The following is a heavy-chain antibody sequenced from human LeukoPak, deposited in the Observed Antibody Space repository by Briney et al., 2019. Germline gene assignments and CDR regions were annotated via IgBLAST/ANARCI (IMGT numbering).Heavy chain of an antibody. CDR1: GFTFSSYA. CDR3: AKAGTYCSGGNCYPTWFDP. D-gene: IGHD2-15*01. J-gene: IGHJ5*02. CDR2: ISGSGTDT. Sequence: PGGSLRLSCAASGFTFSSYAMSWVRQAPGKGLELVSGISGSGTDTYFADSVKGRFTISRDNSKNTLYLQLNSLRAEDTAVYYCAKAGTYCSGGNCYPTWFDPWGQGTLVTVSS. V-gene: IGHV3-23*01.